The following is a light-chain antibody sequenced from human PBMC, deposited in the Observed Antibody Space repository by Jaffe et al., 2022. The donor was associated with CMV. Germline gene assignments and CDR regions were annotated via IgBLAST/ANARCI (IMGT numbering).Light chain of an antibody. V-gene: IGLV2-11*01. Sequence: QSALTQPRSVSGSPGQSVTISCTGTSNDVGDYNYVSWFQHHSGKAPRLMVYDVSKRPSGVPDRFSGSKSGNTASLTISGLQAEDEANYYCSSYAGNYNLIFGGGTELTVI. CDR3: SSYAGNYNLI. J-gene: IGLJ2*01. CDR1: SNDVGDYNY. CDR2: DVS.